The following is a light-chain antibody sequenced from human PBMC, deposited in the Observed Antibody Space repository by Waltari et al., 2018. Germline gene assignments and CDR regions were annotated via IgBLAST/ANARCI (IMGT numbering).Light chain of an antibody. J-gene: IGKJ1*01. CDR1: QSVLYSSNNKNY. Sequence: DIVMTQSPDPLAVSLGERATINCKSRQSVLYSSNNKNYLAWYQQKPGQPPKLLIYWASTRESGVPDRFSGSGSGTDFTLTISSLQAEDVAVYYCQQYSTPPWTFGQGTKVEIK. CDR3: QQYSTPPWT. CDR2: WAS. V-gene: IGKV4-1*01.